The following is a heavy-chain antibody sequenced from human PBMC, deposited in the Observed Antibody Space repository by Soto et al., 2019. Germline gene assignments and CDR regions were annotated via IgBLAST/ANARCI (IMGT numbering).Heavy chain of an antibody. CDR1: GYTFTSYG. Sequence: QVQLAQSGAEVKKPGASVKVFCKASGYTFTSYGIGWVRQAPGQGLEWMGWISGYDGNTNYAQKLHGRLTMTTDTSTSTAYMELRSLSSADTAVYYCARMDYVWGSYRYPFDSWGQGTLVTVSS. CDR3: ARMDYVWGSYRYPFDS. CDR2: ISGYDGNT. J-gene: IGHJ4*02. D-gene: IGHD3-16*02. V-gene: IGHV1-18*04.